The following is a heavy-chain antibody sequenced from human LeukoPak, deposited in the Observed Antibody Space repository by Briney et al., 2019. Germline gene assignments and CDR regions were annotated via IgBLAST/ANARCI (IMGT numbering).Heavy chain of an antibody. CDR3: ARGNVVVPAAMGYYYYYGMDV. CDR1: GGSISGSSYY. J-gene: IGHJ6*02. CDR2: INHSGST. V-gene: IGHV4-39*07. Sequence: SETLSLTCTVSGGSISGSSYYWGWIRQPPGKGLEWIGEINHSGSTNYNPSLKSRVTISVDTSKNQFSLKLSSVTAADTAAYYCARGNVVVPAAMGYYYYYGMDVWGQGTTVTVSS. D-gene: IGHD2-2*01.